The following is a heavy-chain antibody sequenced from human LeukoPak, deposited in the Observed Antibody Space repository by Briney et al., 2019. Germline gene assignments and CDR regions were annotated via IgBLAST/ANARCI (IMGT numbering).Heavy chain of an antibody. J-gene: IGHJ4*02. CDR3: ARVRRGIDY. D-gene: IGHD3-16*01. CDR1: GFTLNDYA. V-gene: IGHV3-7*01. Sequence: PGGSLRLSCTASGFTLNDYAMSWVRQAPGKGLEWVANIKQDGSEKYYVDSVKGRFTISRDNAKNSLYLQMNSLRAEDTAVYYCARVRRGIDYWGQGTLVTVSS. CDR2: IKQDGSEK.